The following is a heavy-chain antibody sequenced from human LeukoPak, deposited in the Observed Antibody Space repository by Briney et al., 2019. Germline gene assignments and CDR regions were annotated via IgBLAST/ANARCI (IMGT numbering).Heavy chain of an antibody. D-gene: IGHD6-6*01. CDR3: ARDFSSSSLD. J-gene: IGHJ4*02. Sequence: PSETLSLTCAVYGGSFSGYYWTWIRQPPGKGLEWIGEINHRGSPKYNPSLESRVTISVDTSNNQFSLKLSSVTAADTAVYFCARDFSSSSLDWGQGTLVTVPS. V-gene: IGHV4-34*01. CDR2: INHRGSP. CDR1: GGSFSGYY.